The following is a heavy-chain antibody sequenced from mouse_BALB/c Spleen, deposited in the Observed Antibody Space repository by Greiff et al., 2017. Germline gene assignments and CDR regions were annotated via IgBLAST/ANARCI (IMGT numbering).Heavy chain of an antibody. CDR2: IDTSDSYT. V-gene: IGHV1-69*01. J-gene: IGHJ2*01. CDR1: GYTFTDYW. Sequence: QVQLKQPGAELVMPGASVKMSCKASGYTFTDYWMHWVKQRPGQGLEWIGAIDTSDSYTSYNQKFKGKATLTVDESSSTAYMQLSSLTSEDSAVYYCAREGNYLYYFDYWGQGTTLTVSS. CDR3: AREGNYLYYFDY. D-gene: IGHD2-1*01.